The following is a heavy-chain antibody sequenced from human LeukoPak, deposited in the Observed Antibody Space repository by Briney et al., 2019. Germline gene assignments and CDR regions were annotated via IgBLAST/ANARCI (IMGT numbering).Heavy chain of an antibody. J-gene: IGHJ4*02. CDR1: GGSVSSGSYY. D-gene: IGHD6-6*01. CDR3: ASLLAARPGYYFDY. CDR2: IYYSGST. V-gene: IGHV4-61*01. Sequence: PSETLSLTCTVSGGSVSSGSYYWSWIRQPPGKGLEWIGYIYYSGSTNYNPPLKSRVTISVDTSKNQFSLKLSSVTAADTAVYYCASLLAARPGYYFDYWGQGTLVTVSS.